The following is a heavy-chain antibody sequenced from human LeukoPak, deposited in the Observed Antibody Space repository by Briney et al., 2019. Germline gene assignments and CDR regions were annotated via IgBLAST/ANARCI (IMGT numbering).Heavy chain of an antibody. CDR1: GFTFSSYA. CDR3: ARDQGGFDTAMVTTSDY. Sequence: GGSLRLSCAASGFTFSSYAMTWVRQAPGKGLEWVAVISYDGSNKYYADSVKGRFTISRDNSKNTLYLQMNSLRAEDTAVYYCARDQGGFDTAMVTTSDYWGQGTLVTVSS. V-gene: IGHV3-30-3*01. CDR2: ISYDGSNK. J-gene: IGHJ4*02. D-gene: IGHD5-18*01.